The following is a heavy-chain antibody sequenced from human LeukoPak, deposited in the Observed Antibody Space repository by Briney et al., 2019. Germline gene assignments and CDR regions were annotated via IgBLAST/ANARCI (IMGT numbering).Heavy chain of an antibody. CDR1: GGSFSGYY. D-gene: IGHD3-22*01. CDR2: IYYSGST. V-gene: IGHV4-34*01. Sequence: SETLSLTCAVYGGSFSGYYWSWIRQPPGKGLEWIGSIYYSGSTYYNPSLKSRVTISVDTSKNQFSLKLSSVTAADTAVYYCARHNSYYYDSSGYSFDYWGQGTLVTVSS. CDR3: ARHNSYYYDSSGYSFDY. J-gene: IGHJ4*02.